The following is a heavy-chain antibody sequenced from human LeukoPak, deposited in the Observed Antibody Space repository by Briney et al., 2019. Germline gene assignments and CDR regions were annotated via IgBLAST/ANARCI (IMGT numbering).Heavy chain of an antibody. CDR2: INSDGSIT. D-gene: IGHD5-18*01. J-gene: IGHJ6*02. CDR1: GFTFSTYW. V-gene: IGHV3-74*01. Sequence: GGSLRLSCSASGFTFSTYWMHWVRQAPGKGLVWVSHINSDGSITSYADSVKGRFTISRDNAKNTLYLQMNSLRAEDTAVYYCARDAVDTANAVWGQGTTVTVSS. CDR3: ARDAVDTANAV.